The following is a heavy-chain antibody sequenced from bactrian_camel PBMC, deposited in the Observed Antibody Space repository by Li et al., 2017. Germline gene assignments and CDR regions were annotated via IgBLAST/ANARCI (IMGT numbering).Heavy chain of an antibody. CDR2: CVWGTCP. V-gene: IGHV3S53*01. J-gene: IGHJ6*01. Sequence: HVQLVESGGDSVQTGESLRLSCVLSGASISTTCMAWFRQSPEKEREGVAACVWGTCPYSSESVKGRFTVSRDNAKNTVDLQMNSLKSEDTALYYCAAPPKDAYGGSWPVGGSAFGYWGQGTQVTV. CDR1: GASISTTC. CDR3: AAPPKDAYGGSWPVGGSAFGY. D-gene: IGHD6*01.